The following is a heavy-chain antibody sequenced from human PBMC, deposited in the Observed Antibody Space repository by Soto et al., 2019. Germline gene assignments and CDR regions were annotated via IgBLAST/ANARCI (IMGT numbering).Heavy chain of an antibody. CDR1: SGSISSSNW. D-gene: IGHD2-21*01. CDR3: ARAPSNDLGIPYVVVPAFDI. CDR2: IYHSGST. V-gene: IGHV4-4*02. Sequence: QVQLQESGPGLVKPSGTLSLTCAVSSGSISSSNWWSWVRQPPGKGLEWIGEIYHSGSTNYNPSLKSRVTISVDKSKNQFSLKLSSVTAADTAVYYCARAPSNDLGIPYVVVPAFDIWGQGTMVTVSS. J-gene: IGHJ3*02.